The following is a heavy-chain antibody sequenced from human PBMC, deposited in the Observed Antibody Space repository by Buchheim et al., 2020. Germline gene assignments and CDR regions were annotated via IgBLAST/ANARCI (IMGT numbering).Heavy chain of an antibody. V-gene: IGHV3-48*03. CDR3: ARVPIESYGWYYFDY. CDR1: GFTFSSYE. Sequence: EVQLVESGGGLVQPGGSLRLSCAASGFTFSSYEMNWVRQAPGKGLEWVSYISSSGSTIYYADSVKGRFTTSRDTAKNSLYLQMNSLRAEDTAVYYCARVPIESYGWYYFDYWGQGTL. J-gene: IGHJ4*02. D-gene: IGHD5-18*01. CDR2: ISSSGSTI.